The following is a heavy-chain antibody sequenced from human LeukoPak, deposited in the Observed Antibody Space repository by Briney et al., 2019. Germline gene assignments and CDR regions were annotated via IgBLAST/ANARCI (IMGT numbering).Heavy chain of an antibody. CDR1: GFTFSSYG. Sequence: PGRSLRLSCAASGFTFSSYGMHWVRQAPGKGLEWVAVIWYDGSNKYYADSVRGRFTISRDNSKNTLYLQMNSLRAEDTAVYYCARVGPRYDSSGYYSYFDYWGQGTLVSVSS. CDR3: ARVGPRYDSSGYYSYFDY. V-gene: IGHV3-33*01. CDR2: IWYDGSNK. D-gene: IGHD3-22*01. J-gene: IGHJ4*02.